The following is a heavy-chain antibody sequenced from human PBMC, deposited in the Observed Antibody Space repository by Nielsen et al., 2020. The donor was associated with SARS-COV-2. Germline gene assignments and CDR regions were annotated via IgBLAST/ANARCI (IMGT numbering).Heavy chain of an antibody. J-gene: IGHJ4*02. V-gene: IGHV3-72*01. CDR3: ARLFGSGKSYKEDY. CDR2: TRNKAHSYAT. D-gene: IGHD3-10*01. Sequence: GESLKISCAASGFTFSDHYMDWVRQAPGKGLEWVGRTRNKAHSYATEYAASVKGRFTVSRDDSKNSLYLQMDSLKTEDTAVYYCARLFGSGKSYKEDYWGQGTLVTVSS. CDR1: GFTFSDHY.